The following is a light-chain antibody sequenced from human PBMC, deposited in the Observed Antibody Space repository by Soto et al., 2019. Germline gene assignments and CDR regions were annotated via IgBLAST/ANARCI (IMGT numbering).Light chain of an antibody. V-gene: IGLV2-14*01. CDR3: ASYTISSTRV. Sequence: QSALTQPAAVSGSPGQSITISCTGSNNDFGAYNYVSWYQQHPGKAPKLIIYEVNNQPSGVSHRFSGSKSGNTASLTISGLQADDEADYYCASYTISSTRVFGGGTKVTVL. CDR1: NNDFGAYNY. CDR2: EVN. J-gene: IGLJ3*02.